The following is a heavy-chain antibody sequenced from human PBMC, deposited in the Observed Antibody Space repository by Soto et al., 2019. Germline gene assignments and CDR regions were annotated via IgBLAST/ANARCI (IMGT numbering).Heavy chain of an antibody. CDR3: ARDSYSGTPRIYYGMDV. D-gene: IGHD1-26*01. CDR2: IEPYGNYT. V-gene: IGHV3-74*01. CDR1: GFSFSNYW. Sequence: EVQLVESGGGSVQPGGSLRLSCAASGFSFSNYWMHWVRHDPGKGLVWVSRIEPYGNYTSYADSVMGRFTISRDNARNIMHLQMNGLRAEDTAVYYGARDSYSGTPRIYYGMDVWGQGTTVTVSS. J-gene: IGHJ6*02.